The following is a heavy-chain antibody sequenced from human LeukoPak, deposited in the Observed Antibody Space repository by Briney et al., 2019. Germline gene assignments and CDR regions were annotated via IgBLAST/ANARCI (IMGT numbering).Heavy chain of an antibody. J-gene: IGHJ6*02. CDR2: ISAYNGNT. V-gene: IGHV1-18*01. CDR3: ARDSGYCSGGSCPLGMDV. D-gene: IGHD2-15*01. CDR1: GYTFTSYG. Sequence: ASVKVSCKASGYTFTSYGISWARQAPGQGLEWMGWISAYNGNTNYAQKLQGRVTMTTDTSTSTAYMELRSLRSDDTAVYYCARDSGYCSGGSCPLGMDVWGQGTTVTVSS.